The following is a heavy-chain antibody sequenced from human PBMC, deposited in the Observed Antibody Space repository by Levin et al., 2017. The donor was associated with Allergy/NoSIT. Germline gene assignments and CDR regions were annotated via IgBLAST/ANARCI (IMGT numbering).Heavy chain of an antibody. D-gene: IGHD3-10*01. CDR3: AAASKYGSGIYYKFDY. V-gene: IGHV1-58*01. Sequence: SVKVSCKTSGFTFTSSAVQWVRQARGQRLEWIGWIVVGSANTNYAQKFQERVTITRDMSTSTAYMELSSLRSEDTAVYFCAAASKYGSGIYYKFDYWGQGTLVTVSS. CDR1: GFTFTSSA. J-gene: IGHJ4*02. CDR2: IVVGSANT.